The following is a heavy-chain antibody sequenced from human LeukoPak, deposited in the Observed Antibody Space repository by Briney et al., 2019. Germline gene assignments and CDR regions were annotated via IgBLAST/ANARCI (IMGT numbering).Heavy chain of an antibody. J-gene: IGHJ3*02. V-gene: IGHV1-69*13. D-gene: IGHD3-22*01. CDR3: ARGTYYYDSSGYFFWGDAFDI. CDR2: IIPIFGTA. Sequence: ASVKVSCKASGGTFSSYAISWVRQAPGQGLEWMGGIIPIFGTANYAQKFQGRVTITADESTSTAYMELSSLRSEDTAVHYCARGTYYYDSSGYFFWGDAFDIWGQGTMVTVSS. CDR1: GGTFSSYA.